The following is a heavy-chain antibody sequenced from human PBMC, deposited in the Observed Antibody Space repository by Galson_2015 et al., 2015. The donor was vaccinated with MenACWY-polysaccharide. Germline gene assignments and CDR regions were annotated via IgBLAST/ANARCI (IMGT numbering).Heavy chain of an antibody. Sequence: SVKVSCKAAGYTFTNSAINWVRLAPGQGLEWMGWINTNTGNPTYAQGFTGRFVFSLDTSVSTTYLQVSSLKAGDTAVYYCARACITMPNSRDAFDTWGQGTLVTVSS. D-gene: IGHD3-10*01. CDR3: ARACITMPNSRDAFDT. V-gene: IGHV7-4-1*02. CDR1: GYTFTNSA. J-gene: IGHJ3*02. CDR2: INTNTGNP.